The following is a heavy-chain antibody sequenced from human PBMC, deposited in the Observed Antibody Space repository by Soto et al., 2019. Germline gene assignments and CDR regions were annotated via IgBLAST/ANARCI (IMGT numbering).Heavy chain of an antibody. CDR3: ARADYSSGYYDLYYFDY. CDR2: IYYSGST. Sequence: SETLSLTCTVSGGSISSSSYYWGWIRQPPGKGLEWIGSIYYSGSTYYNPSLKSRVTISVDTSKNQFSLKLSSVTAADTAVYYCARADYSSGYYDLYYFDYWGQGTLVTVSS. D-gene: IGHD3-22*01. J-gene: IGHJ4*02. CDR1: GGSISSSSYY. V-gene: IGHV4-39*01.